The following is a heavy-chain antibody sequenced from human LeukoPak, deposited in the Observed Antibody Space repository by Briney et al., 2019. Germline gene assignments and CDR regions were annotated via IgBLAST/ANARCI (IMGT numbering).Heavy chain of an antibody. CDR1: GFTFSDYY. CDR3: ARADCSSTSCYEFDY. CDR2: VRSSGSTI. V-gene: IGHV3-11*04. D-gene: IGHD2-2*01. J-gene: IGHJ4*02. Sequence: GGSLRLTCAASGFTFSDYYMSWIRQAPGKGLEWASYVRSSGSTIYYADSVKGRFTISRDNAKNSLYLQMNSLRAEDTAVYYCARADCSSTSCYEFDYWGQGTLVTVSS.